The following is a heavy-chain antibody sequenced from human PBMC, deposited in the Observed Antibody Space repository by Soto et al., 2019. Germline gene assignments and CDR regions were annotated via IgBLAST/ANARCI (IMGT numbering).Heavy chain of an antibody. V-gene: IGHV4-39*01. CDR3: ARLGYGHGYDILTGNYYYYGMDV. D-gene: IGHD3-9*01. Sequence: SETLSLTCTVSGGSISSSSYYWGWIRQPPGKGLEWIGSIYYSGSTYYNPSLKSRVTISVGTSKNQFSLKLSSVTAADTAVYYCARLGYGHGYDILTGNYYYYGMDVWGQGTTVTVSS. J-gene: IGHJ6*02. CDR1: GGSISSSSYY. CDR2: IYYSGST.